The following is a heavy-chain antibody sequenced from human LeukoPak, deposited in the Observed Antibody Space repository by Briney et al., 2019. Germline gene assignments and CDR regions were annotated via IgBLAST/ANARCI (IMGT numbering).Heavy chain of an antibody. CDR2: ISYDGSNK. CDR3: ARDTQSARIAAAYYFDY. J-gene: IGHJ4*02. Sequence: GRSLRLSCAASGFTFSSYAMHWVRQAPGKGLEWVAVISYDGSNKYYADSVKGRFTISRDNSKNTLYLQMNSLRAEDTAVYYCARDTQSARIAAAYYFDYWGQGTLVTVSS. V-gene: IGHV3-30-3*01. D-gene: IGHD6-6*01. CDR1: GFTFSSYA.